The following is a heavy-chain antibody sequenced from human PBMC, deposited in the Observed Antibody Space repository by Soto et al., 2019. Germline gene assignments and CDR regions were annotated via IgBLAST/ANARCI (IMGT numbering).Heavy chain of an antibody. V-gene: IGHV1-3*01. Sequence: ASVKVSCKASGYTFASYAMHWVRQAPGQRLEWMGWINAGNGNTKYSQKFQGRVTITRDTSASTAYMELSSLRSEDTAVYYCAGGTYDRDVYYYYGMDVWGQGTTVTVSS. CDR2: INAGNGNT. CDR3: AGGTYDRDVYYYYGMDV. D-gene: IGHD3-22*01. CDR1: GYTFASYA. J-gene: IGHJ6*02.